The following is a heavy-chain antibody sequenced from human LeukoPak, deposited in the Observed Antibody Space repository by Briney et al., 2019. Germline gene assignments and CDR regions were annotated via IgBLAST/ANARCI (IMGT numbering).Heavy chain of an antibody. CDR1: GYTFTNYP. V-gene: IGHV1-8*02. Sequence: ASVKVSCKASGYTFTNYPITWVRQAPGQGLEWMGWMNPNSGNTGYAQKFQGRVTMTRNTSISTAYMELSSLRSEDTAVYYCARVLKDSSSWYDYWGQGTLVTVSS. J-gene: IGHJ4*02. D-gene: IGHD6-13*01. CDR3: ARVLKDSSSWYDY. CDR2: MNPNSGNT.